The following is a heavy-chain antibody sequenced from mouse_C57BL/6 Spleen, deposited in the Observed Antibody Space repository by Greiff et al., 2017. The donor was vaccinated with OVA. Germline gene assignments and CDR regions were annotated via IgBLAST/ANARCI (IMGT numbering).Heavy chain of an antibody. CDR3: ARGGYYYGSPFAY. J-gene: IGHJ3*01. CDR2: IRNKANGYTT. CDR1: GFTFTDYY. V-gene: IGHV7-3*04. D-gene: IGHD1-1*01. Sequence: EVKLMESGGGLVQPGGSLSLSCAASGFTFTDYYMSWVRQPPGKALEWLAFIRNKANGYTTEYSASVKGRFTISRDNSQSILYLQMNALRAEDSATYYCARGGYYYGSPFAYWGQGTLVTVSA.